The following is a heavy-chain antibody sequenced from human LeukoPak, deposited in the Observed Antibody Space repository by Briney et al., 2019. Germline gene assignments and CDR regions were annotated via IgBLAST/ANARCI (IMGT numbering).Heavy chain of an antibody. Sequence: GGSLRLSCAASGFTFSSYWMSWVRQAPGQGLVWVSRINSDGSSTSYADSVKGRFSISRDNARNTLYLQMNSLRAEDTAVYFCARLRCDVGDCYSAGQNFWGQGTLVTVSS. V-gene: IGHV3-74*01. D-gene: IGHD2-21*02. CDR3: ARLRCDVGDCYSAGQNF. CDR2: INSDGSST. CDR1: GFTFSSYW. J-gene: IGHJ4*02.